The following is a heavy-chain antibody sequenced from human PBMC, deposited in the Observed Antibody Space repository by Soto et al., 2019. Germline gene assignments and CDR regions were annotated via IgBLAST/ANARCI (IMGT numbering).Heavy chain of an antibody. J-gene: IGHJ5*02. V-gene: IGHV4-61*01. CDR1: GGSVSSGSYY. CDR2: IYYSGST. CDR3: ARAVSESSSLSLGWFDP. D-gene: IGHD6-6*01. Sequence: SETLSLTCTVSGGSVSSGSYYWSWIRQPPGKGLEWIGYIYYSGSTNYNPSLKSRVTISVDTSKNQFSLKLSSVTAADTAVYYCARAVSESSSLSLGWFDPWGQGTLVTVSS.